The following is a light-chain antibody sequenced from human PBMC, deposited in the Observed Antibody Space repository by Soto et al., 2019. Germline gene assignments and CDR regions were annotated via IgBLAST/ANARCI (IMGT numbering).Light chain of an antibody. CDR3: QQYISYPYT. V-gene: IGKV1-5*01. CDR2: DAS. J-gene: IGKJ2*01. CDR1: QTTNTW. Sequence: DIQMTQFPSTLSASVGDRVTITCRARQTTNTWLAWSQQKPGTAPKLLIYDASSLEGGVPSRFSASGSGTEFTLTISSLQPDDLATYYCQQYISYPYTFGQGTKVEIK.